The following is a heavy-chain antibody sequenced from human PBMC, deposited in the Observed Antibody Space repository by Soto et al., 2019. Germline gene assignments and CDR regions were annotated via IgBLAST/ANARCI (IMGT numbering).Heavy chain of an antibody. CDR3: AHLVVVGITYYFDS. V-gene: IGHV2-5*02. J-gene: IGHJ4*02. CDR2: IYLDDDK. Sequence: QITLKESGPTLVKPTQTLTLTCTFSGFSLSTSGVGVGWIRQPPGKALEWLTFIYLDDDKRNSPFLKSRLTITKDTSKNQVVLKMTTMDPVDTATYYCAHLVVVGITYYFDSWGQGTLVTVSS. D-gene: IGHD3-16*01. CDR1: GFSLSTSGVG.